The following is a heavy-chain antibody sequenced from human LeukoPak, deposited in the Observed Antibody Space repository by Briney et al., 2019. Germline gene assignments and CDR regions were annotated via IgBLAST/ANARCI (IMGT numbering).Heavy chain of an antibody. V-gene: IGHV3-30*02. CDR3: AKDLESNWGLEGDLYYFDY. CDR1: GFTFSSYG. J-gene: IGHJ4*02. Sequence: GGSLRLSCAASGFTFSSYGMHWVRQAPGKGLEWVAFIRYDGSNKYYADSVKGRFTISRDNSKNTLYLQMNSLRAEDTAVYYCAKDLESNWGLEGDLYYFDYWGQGTLVTVSS. D-gene: IGHD3-3*01. CDR2: IRYDGSNK.